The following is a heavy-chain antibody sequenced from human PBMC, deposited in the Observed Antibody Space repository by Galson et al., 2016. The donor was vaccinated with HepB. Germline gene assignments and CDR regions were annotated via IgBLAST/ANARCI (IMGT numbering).Heavy chain of an antibody. V-gene: IGHV1-69*13. CDR3: AWGRAGYHPDH. Sequence: SVKVSCKASGDTFSNPGISWVRQAPGQGLEWMGGIIPLFGTTKYSRKFQGRVTITADASRSTAYMELSSLTSDDAAVYYCAWGRAGYHPDHWGRGTLVSVSS. CDR1: GDTFSNPG. D-gene: IGHD3-9*01. CDR2: IIPLFGTT. J-gene: IGHJ4*02.